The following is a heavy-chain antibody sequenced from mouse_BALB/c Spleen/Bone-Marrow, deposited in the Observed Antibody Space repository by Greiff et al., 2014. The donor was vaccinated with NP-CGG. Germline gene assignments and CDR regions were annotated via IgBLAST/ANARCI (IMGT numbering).Heavy chain of an antibody. V-gene: IGHV5-4*02. CDR2: ISDGGSYT. CDR3: AREDDDGSWFAY. J-gene: IGHJ3*01. D-gene: IGHD2-12*01. Sequence: DVHLVESGGGLVKPGGSLKLSCAASGFTFSDYYMYWVRQTTEKRLEWVATISDGGSYTYYPDSVKGRFTISRDNAKNNLYLQMSSPKSEDTAMYYCAREDDDGSWFAYWGQGTLVTVSA. CDR1: GFTFSDYY.